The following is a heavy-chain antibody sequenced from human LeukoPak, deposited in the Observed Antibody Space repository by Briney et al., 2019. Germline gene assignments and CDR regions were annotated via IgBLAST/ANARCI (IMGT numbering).Heavy chain of an antibody. CDR1: GGSISSGGYY. J-gene: IGHJ5*02. Sequence: SQTLSLTCTVSGGSISSGGYYWSWIRQHPGKGLEWIGYIYYSGSTYYNPSLKGRVTISVDTSKNQFSLKLSSVTAADTAVYYCARAKVVVPAAIGRYNWFDPWGQGTLVTVSS. CDR2: IYYSGST. CDR3: ARAKVVVPAAIGRYNWFDP. D-gene: IGHD2-2*02. V-gene: IGHV4-31*03.